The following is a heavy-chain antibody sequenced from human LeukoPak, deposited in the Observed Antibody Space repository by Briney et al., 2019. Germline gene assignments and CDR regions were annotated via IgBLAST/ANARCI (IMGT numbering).Heavy chain of an antibody. CDR3: AGDSRDSSGYLAPTWFDP. V-gene: IGHV4-59*01. J-gene: IGHJ5*02. D-gene: IGHD3-22*01. CDR2: IYYSGST. Sequence: SETLSLTCTASGGSISSYYWSWIRQPPGKGLEWIGYIYYSGSTNYNPSLKSRVTISVDTSKNQFSLKLSSVTAADTAVYYCAGDSRDSSGYLAPTWFDPWGQGTLVTVSS. CDR1: GGSISSYY.